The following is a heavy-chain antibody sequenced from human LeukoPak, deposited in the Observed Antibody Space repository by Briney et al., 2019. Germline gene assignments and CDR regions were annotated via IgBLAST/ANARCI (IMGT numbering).Heavy chain of an antibody. CDR1: GFIFNNYA. Sequence: GRSLRLSCAGSGFIFNNYAMHWVRQPPGKGLEWVSGISWNSGSIDYADSVKGRFTISRGNAKNSLYLQMNSLRVEDTAFYYCAKDNRRHYTSGPNPDSLHWGQGALVTVSS. V-gene: IGHV3-9*01. CDR3: AKDNRRHYTSGPNPDSLH. CDR2: ISWNSGSI. D-gene: IGHD6-19*01. J-gene: IGHJ4*02.